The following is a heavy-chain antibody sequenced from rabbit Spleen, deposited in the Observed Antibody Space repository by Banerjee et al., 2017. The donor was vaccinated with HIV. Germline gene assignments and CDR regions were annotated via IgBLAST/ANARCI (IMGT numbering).Heavy chain of an antibody. J-gene: IGHJ6*01. D-gene: IGHD7-1*01. CDR2: IAGSSSGFT. Sequence: QSLEESGGDLVKPGASLTLTCTASGFSFSTSDYICWVRQAPGKGLEWISCIAGSSSGFTYSATWAKGRFTCSKTSSTTVTLQMTSLTVADTATYFCARDTGTSFSSYGMDLWGPGPWSPS. V-gene: IGHV1S40*01. CDR3: ARDTGTSFSSYGMDL. CDR1: GFSFSTSDY.